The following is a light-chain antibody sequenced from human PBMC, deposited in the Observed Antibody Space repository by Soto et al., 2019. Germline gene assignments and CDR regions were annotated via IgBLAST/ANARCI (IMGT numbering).Light chain of an antibody. V-gene: IGLV1-51*02. CDR1: SSNIGINI. J-gene: IGLJ2*01. Sequence: QSVLTQPPSVSAAPGQKVTISCSGGSSNIGINIVSWYQQLPGTAPKLLIYEDNKRPSGIPDLFSGSKSGTSATLGITALQTGDEADYYCASWDTILNSGVFGGGTKRTVL. CDR2: EDN. CDR3: ASWDTILNSGV.